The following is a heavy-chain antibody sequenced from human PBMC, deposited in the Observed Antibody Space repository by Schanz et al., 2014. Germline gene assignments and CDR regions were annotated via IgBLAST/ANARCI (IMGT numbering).Heavy chain of an antibody. CDR3: ARGYGDSPTDF. J-gene: IGHJ4*02. V-gene: IGHV1-69*04. CDR2: IIPVLNIA. Sequence: QVQLVQSGAEVKKPGSSVKVSCKASGGTFSSFGINWVRQAPGQGLEWMGKIIPVLNIATYAQKFQGGVTITADRSTSTAYMELSSLRTEDAAVYYCARGYGDSPTDFWGQGTLVTVSS. CDR1: GGTFSSFG. D-gene: IGHD4-17*01.